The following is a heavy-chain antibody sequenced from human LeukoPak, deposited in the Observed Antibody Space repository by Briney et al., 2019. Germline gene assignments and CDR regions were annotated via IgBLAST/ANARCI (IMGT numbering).Heavy chain of an antibody. CDR1: GFTLSSYA. V-gene: IGHV3-48*04. Sequence: GRSLRLSCAASGFTLSSYAMHWVRQAPGKGLEWISYISSSGSAMYYADSVKGRFTISRDNAKNSLYLQMNSLRAEDTAMYYCARDVGYRYAQMFFDIWGQGTMVTVSS. CDR3: ARDVGYRYAQMFFDI. J-gene: IGHJ3*02. D-gene: IGHD5-18*01. CDR2: ISSSGSAM.